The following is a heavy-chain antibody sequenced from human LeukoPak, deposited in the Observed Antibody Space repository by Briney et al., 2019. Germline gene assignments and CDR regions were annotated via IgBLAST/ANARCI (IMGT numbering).Heavy chain of an antibody. CDR1: GGTFSSYA. Sequence: GASVKVSCKASGGTFSSYAISWVRQAPGQGLEWMGGITPIFGTANYAQKFQGRVTITTDESTSTAYMELSSLRSEDTAVYYCARDGEYSSSSGAFDIWGQGTMVTVSS. V-gene: IGHV1-69*05. J-gene: IGHJ3*02. CDR3: ARDGEYSSSSGAFDI. CDR2: ITPIFGTA. D-gene: IGHD6-6*01.